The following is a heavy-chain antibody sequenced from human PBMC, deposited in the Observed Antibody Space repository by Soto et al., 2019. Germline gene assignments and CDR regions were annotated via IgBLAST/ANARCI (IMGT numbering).Heavy chain of an antibody. CDR1: GFTFTSYA. Sequence: EVRLLESGGDLVPPGGSLRLSCEASGFTFTSYAMTWVRQAPGKGLGWVSGISVGSGGTYYAESVKGRFTISRDNSKNTVYLQMHSLRAEDTALYFCGKEPGVDFGDYSDFFGQGTLVTVSS. D-gene: IGHD4-17*01. CDR3: GKEPGVDFGDYSDF. J-gene: IGHJ4*02. CDR2: ISVGSGGT. V-gene: IGHV3-23*01.